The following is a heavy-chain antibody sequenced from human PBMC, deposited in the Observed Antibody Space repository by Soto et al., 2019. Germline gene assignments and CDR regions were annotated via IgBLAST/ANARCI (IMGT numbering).Heavy chain of an antibody. D-gene: IGHD3-10*01. CDR3: ARLVTAGSGKYYFYYMDV. J-gene: IGHJ6*03. V-gene: IGHV4-39*01. CDR2: IYYSGST. CDR1: GGSINTRTYY. Sequence: SETLSLTCSVSGGSINTRTYYWGCIRQPPGKGLEWIGHIYYSGSTYYNPSLESRVTISVDTSKNQFSLKLSSVTAADTAVYYCARLVTAGSGKYYFYYMDVWGKGTTVTVSS.